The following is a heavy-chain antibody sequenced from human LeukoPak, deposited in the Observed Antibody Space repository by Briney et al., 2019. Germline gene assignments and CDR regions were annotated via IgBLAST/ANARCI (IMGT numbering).Heavy chain of an antibody. CDR2: ISWNSGSI. J-gene: IGHJ4*02. V-gene: IGHV3-9*01. Sequence: SLRLSCSASGFTFYYFSMHWVRQAPGKGLEWVPGISWNSGSIGYADSVKGRFTISRDNAKNSLYLQMNSLRAEDTALYYCAKAYSYDSSGYYDYWGQGTLVTVSS. D-gene: IGHD3-22*01. CDR3: AKAYSYDSSGYYDY. CDR1: GFTFYYFS.